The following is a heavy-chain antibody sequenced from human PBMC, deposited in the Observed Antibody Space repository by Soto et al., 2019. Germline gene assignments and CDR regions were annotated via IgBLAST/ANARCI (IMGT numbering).Heavy chain of an antibody. Sequence: GGSLRLSCAASGFTFSSYAMSWVRQAPGKGLEWVSAISGSGGSTYYADSVKGRFTISRDNSKNTLYLQMNSLRAEDTAVYYCANDGNSSSWYFLNYYYGMDVWGQGTTVTVSS. D-gene: IGHD6-13*01. V-gene: IGHV3-23*01. CDR2: ISGSGGST. J-gene: IGHJ6*02. CDR1: GFTFSSYA. CDR3: ANDGNSSSWYFLNYYYGMDV.